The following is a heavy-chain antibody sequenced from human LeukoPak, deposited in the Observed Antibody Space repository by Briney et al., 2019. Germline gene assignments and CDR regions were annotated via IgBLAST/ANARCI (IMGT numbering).Heavy chain of an antibody. V-gene: IGHV4-59*01. Sequence: SETLSLTCTVSGGSISSYYWSWIRQSPGKGLEWVGWSYHRGSTSYNPSLKSRVAISVDTSKNQFSLKLSSVTAADTAVYYCARDRELGYWGQGTLVIVSS. D-gene: IGHD1-1*01. CDR1: GGSISSYY. CDR3: ARDRELGY. CDR2: SYHRGST. J-gene: IGHJ4*02.